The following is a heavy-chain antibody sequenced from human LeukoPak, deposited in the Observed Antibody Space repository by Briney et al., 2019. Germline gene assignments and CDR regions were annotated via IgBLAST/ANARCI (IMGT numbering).Heavy chain of an antibody. Sequence: SETLSLTCAVSGGSVITSKWWTWIRRPPGKGLEWIGEIYHSMTTNYNPSLKSRVTMSVDTSKNQFSLKLSSVTAADTAVYYCARDRWVQLWSDAFDIWGQGTMVTVSS. V-gene: IGHV4-4*02. D-gene: IGHD5-18*01. CDR2: IYHSMTT. J-gene: IGHJ3*02. CDR1: GGSVITSKW. CDR3: ARDRWVQLWSDAFDI.